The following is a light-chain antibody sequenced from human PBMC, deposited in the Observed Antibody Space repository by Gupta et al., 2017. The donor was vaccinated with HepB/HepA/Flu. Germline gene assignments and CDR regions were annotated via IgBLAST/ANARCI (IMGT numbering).Light chain of an antibody. CDR1: NIGSKT. CDR3: QVWDNSRDHPGVV. J-gene: IGLJ2*01. CDR2: GVS. Sequence: SYVLTQPPSVPVAPGKTASITCGGDNIGSKTVQWYQQTPDQAPVLVVYGVSDRPSGIPGRFSGSNSGGTATLTITWVEAGDEADYYCQVWDNSRDHPGVVFGGGTKVAVL. V-gene: IGLV3-21*03.